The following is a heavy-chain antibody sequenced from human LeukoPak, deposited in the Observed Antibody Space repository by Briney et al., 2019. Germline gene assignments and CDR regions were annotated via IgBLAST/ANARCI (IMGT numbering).Heavy chain of an antibody. CDR1: GFTFSSYG. CDR3: AKSRHYYGSGSVFDY. J-gene: IGHJ4*02. Sequence: PGGSLRLSCAASGFTFSSYGMHWVRQAPGKGLEWVAVISYDGSNKYYADSVKGRFTISRDNSKNTLYLQMNSLRAEDTAVYYCAKSRHYYGSGSVFDYWGQGTLVTVSS. CDR2: ISYDGSNK. D-gene: IGHD3-10*01. V-gene: IGHV3-30*18.